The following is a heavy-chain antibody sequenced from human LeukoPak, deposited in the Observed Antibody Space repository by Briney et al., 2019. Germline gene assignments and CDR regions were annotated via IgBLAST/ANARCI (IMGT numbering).Heavy chain of an antibody. Sequence: PGGSLRLSCAASGFTVSSNYMSWVRQAPGKGLEWVSVIYSGGSTYYADSVKDRFTISRDNSKNTLYIQMNSLRAEDTAVYYCARGKPATAIRPYFDYWGQGTLVTVSS. CDR3: ARGKPATAIRPYFDY. CDR2: IYSGGST. D-gene: IGHD2-2*02. J-gene: IGHJ4*02. V-gene: IGHV3-66*01. CDR1: GFTVSSNY.